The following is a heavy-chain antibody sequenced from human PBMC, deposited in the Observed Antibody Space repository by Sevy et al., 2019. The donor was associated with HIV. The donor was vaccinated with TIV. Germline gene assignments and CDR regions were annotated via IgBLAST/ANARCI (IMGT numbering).Heavy chain of an antibody. V-gene: IGHV1-2*02. D-gene: IGHD3-10*01. CDR2: IDPNSGGT. CDR1: GYTFTGYY. J-gene: IGHJ4*02. CDR3: SRSVYGSRTYLNDY. Sequence: ASVKASCKASGYTFTGYYMHWVRQAPGQGLEWMGWIDPNSGGTNYAQKFQGRVTMSTDTSISTAYMELSRLRSDDTALYYCSRSVYGSRTYLNDYWGQGTLVTVSS.